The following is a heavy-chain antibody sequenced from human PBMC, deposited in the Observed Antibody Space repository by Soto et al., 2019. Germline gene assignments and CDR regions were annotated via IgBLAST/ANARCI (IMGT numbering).Heavy chain of an antibody. V-gene: IGHV3-33*01. CDR1: GFTFSSYG. J-gene: IGHJ6*02. D-gene: IGHD1-26*01. Sequence: GGSLRLSCAASGFTFSSYGMHWVRQAPGKGLEWVAVIWYDGSNKYYADSVKGRFTISRDNSKNTLYLQMNSLRAEDTAVYYCARPRSSGSYYYYYYGMDVWGQGTTVTVSS. CDR2: IWYDGSNK. CDR3: ARPRSSGSYYYYYYGMDV.